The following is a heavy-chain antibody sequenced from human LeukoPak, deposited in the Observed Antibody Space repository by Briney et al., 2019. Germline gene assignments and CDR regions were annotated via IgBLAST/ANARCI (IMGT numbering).Heavy chain of an antibody. V-gene: IGHV3-23*01. J-gene: IGHJ4*02. CDR1: GFTFSSYA. CDR2: ISGSGGST. Sequence: PGGSLRLSCAASGFTFSSYAMSWVRQAPGKGLKWVSAISGSGGSTYYADSVKGRFTISRDNSKNTLYLQMNSLRAEDTAVYYCAKDDKGGCSGGSCYYFDYWGQGTLVTVSS. D-gene: IGHD2-15*01. CDR3: AKDDKGGCSGGSCYYFDY.